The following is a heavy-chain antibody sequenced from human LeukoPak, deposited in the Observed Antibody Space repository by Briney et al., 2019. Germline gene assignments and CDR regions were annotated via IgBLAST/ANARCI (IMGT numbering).Heavy chain of an antibody. CDR2: INSDGDGSST. CDR1: GFTFSSYW. V-gene: IGHV3-74*01. D-gene: IGHD5-24*01. J-gene: IGHJ4*02. Sequence: GGSLRLSCAASGFTFSSYWMHWVRQAPGKGLVWVSHINSDGDGSSTSYADSVKGRFTISRDNAKNTLYLQMNSLRAEDTAVYYCARAPGRAGFDYWGQGTLVTVSS. CDR3: ARAPGRAGFDY.